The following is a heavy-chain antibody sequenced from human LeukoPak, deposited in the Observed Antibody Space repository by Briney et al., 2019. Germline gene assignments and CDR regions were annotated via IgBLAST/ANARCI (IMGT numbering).Heavy chain of an antibody. D-gene: IGHD3-22*01. CDR2: IYPGDSVT. J-gene: IGHJ5*02. V-gene: IGHV5-51*01. Sequence: PGESLKISCKGSGYSFTSYWIGWVRQMPGKGLEWMGIIYPGDSVTRYSPSFQGQVTISADKSISTAYLQWSSLKASDTAMYYCARRAYYYDSSGYFTYWFDPWGQGTLVTVSS. CDR3: ARRAYYYDSSGYFTYWFDP. CDR1: GYSFTSYW.